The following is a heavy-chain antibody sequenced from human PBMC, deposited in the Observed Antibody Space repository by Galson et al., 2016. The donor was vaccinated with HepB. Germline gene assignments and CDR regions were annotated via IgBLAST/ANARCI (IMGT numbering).Heavy chain of an antibody. CDR2: IIPMFGTA. D-gene: IGHD1-1*01. J-gene: IGHJ5*02. CDR1: GGTFSSYT. CDR3: ATTRWQNNWFDP. Sequence: SCKASGGTFSSYTLSWVRQAPGQGLEWMGGIIPMFGTADYAQKFQDRVTITADESTSTAYMEVSSLRSEDTAVYYCATTRWQNNWFDPWGQGTLVTVSS. V-gene: IGHV1-69*01.